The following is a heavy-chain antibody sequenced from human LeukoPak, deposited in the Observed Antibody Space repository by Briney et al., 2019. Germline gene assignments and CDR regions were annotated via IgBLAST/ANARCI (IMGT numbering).Heavy chain of an antibody. CDR3: ARDLAVAH. J-gene: IGHJ4*02. D-gene: IGHD6-19*01. Sequence: KGLEWIAYIYYSGSTNYTPSLKSRVTISVDTSKNQFSLKLSSVTAADTAVYYCARDLAVAHWGQGTLVTVSS. CDR2: IYYSGST. V-gene: IGHV4-59*01.